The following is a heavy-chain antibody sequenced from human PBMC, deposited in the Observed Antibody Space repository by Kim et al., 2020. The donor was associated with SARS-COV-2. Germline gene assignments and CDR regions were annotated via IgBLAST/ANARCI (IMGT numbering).Heavy chain of an antibody. CDR1: GFTFSNYA. D-gene: IGHD2-8*01. V-gene: IGHV3-23*01. CDR3: ATAVSQTDYYGMDV. Sequence: GGSLRLSCAASGFTFSNYAMNWVRQAPGKGLEWVSAISVGTGSTYYADSVKGRFTISRDNSKNTLSLQMSSLRAEDTAVYYCATAVSQTDYYGMDVWGQGTTVTVSS. J-gene: IGHJ6*02. CDR2: ISVGTGST.